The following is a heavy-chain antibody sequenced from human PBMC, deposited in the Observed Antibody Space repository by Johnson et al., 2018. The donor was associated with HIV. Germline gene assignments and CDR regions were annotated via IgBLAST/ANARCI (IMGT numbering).Heavy chain of an antibody. Sequence: VQLVESGGVVVQPGGSLRLSCAASGFTFDDYAMHWVRQAPGKGLEWVAVISYDGSNKYYADSVKGRFTISRDNSKNTLYLQMNSLRAEDTAVYYCAREIPQQWLVRRGAFDIWGQGTVVTVSS. CDR3: AREIPQQWLVRRGAFDI. J-gene: IGHJ3*02. CDR1: GFTFDDYA. V-gene: IGHV3-30-3*01. CDR2: ISYDGSNK. D-gene: IGHD6-19*01.